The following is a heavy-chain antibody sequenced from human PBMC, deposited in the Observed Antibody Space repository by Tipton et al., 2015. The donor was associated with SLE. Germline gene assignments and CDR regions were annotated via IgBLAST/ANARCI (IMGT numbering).Heavy chain of an antibody. D-gene: IGHD6-13*01. V-gene: IGHV4-4*07. J-gene: IGHJ3*02. Sequence: TLSLTCTVSGGSISSYYWSWIRQPAGRGLEWIGRIYPSGSTSNSPSLKSRVTMSVDTSKNLISLKLSSVTAADTAVYYCARDGPLIAAPGTINGDDSFDIWGQGTMVTVSS. CDR3: ARDGPLIAAPGTINGDDSFDI. CDR1: GGSISSYY. CDR2: IYPSGST.